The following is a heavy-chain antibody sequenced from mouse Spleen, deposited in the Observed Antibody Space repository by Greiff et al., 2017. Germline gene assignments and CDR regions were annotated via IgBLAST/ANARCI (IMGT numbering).Heavy chain of an antibody. V-gene: IGHV14-4*01. D-gene: IGHD1-1*01. J-gene: IGHJ4*01. CDR3: TNLLITTVVARGAMDY. Sequence: EVQRVESGAELVRPGASVKLSCTASGFNIKDDYMHWVKQRPEQGLEWIGWIDPENGDTEYASKFQGKATITADTSSNTAYLQLSSLTSEDTAVYYCTNLLITTVVARGAMDYWGQGTSVTVSS. CDR2: IDPENGDT. CDR1: GFNIKDDY.